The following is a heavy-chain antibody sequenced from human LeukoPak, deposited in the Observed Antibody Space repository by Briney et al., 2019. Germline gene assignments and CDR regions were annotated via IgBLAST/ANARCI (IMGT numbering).Heavy chain of an antibody. Sequence: GGSLRLSCEASGFTFSSYAMSWVRQAPGKGLEWVSAISGSGGSTYYADSVKGRFTISRDNSRNTLYLQMNSLRAEDTAVYYCATNPPYCGGDCYSTYFFYWGQGTLVTVSS. CDR3: ATNPPYCGGDCYSTYFFY. V-gene: IGHV3-23*01. J-gene: IGHJ4*02. CDR1: GFTFSSYA. CDR2: ISGSGGST. D-gene: IGHD2-21*02.